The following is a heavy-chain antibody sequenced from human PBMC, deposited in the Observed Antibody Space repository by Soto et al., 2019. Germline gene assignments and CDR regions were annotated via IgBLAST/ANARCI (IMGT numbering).Heavy chain of an antibody. Sequence: SETLSLTCAVYGGSFSGYYWSWIRQPPGKGLEWIGEINHSGSTNYNPSLKSRVTISVDTSKNEFSLKLSSVTAADTAVYYCASPRMWCGGRAFDIWGQGTMVTVSS. V-gene: IGHV4-34*01. CDR2: INHSGST. CDR3: ASPRMWCGGRAFDI. CDR1: GGSFSGYY. J-gene: IGHJ3*02. D-gene: IGHD3-10*01.